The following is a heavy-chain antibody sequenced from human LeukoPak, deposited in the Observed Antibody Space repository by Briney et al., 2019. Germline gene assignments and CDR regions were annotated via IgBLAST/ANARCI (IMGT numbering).Heavy chain of an antibody. Sequence: GGSLRLSCAASGFTFSGSAMQWVRQAPGKGLEWVGRIRSKAHSYATVYAASVKGRFTISRDDSNNTAYLQMNSLKTEDTAVYYCTGSRDGYKFDYWGQGTLVTVSS. D-gene: IGHD5-24*01. CDR3: TGSRDGYKFDY. V-gene: IGHV3-73*01. CDR2: IRSKAHSYAT. CDR1: GFTFSGSA. J-gene: IGHJ4*02.